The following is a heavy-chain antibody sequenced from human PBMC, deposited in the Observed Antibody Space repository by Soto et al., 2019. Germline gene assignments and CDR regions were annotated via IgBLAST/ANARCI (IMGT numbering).Heavy chain of an antibody. CDR1: GLTFTGYS. CDR2: INSGSSTI. Sequence: EVQLVESGGGLIQPGGSLRLSCAVSGLTFTGYSMNWVRQAPGKGLEWVSFINSGSSTIFYADSVKGRFTISRDNAKSSLYLEMNSLRDEDTAVYYCARVGGATMATMYFDSWGQGTLVTVSS. J-gene: IGHJ4*02. CDR3: ARVGGATMATMYFDS. D-gene: IGHD5-12*01. V-gene: IGHV3-48*02.